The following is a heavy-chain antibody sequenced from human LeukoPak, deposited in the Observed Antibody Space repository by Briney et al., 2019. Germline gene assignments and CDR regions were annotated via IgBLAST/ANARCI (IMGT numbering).Heavy chain of an antibody. J-gene: IGHJ6*03. CDR1: VGTFSSYA. V-gene: IGHV1-69*01. CDR3: ARDSGAARPPGGYYYYYMDV. D-gene: IGHD6-6*01. CDR2: VIPIFGTA. Sequence: SVKVSCKASVGTFSSYAISWVGPAPGQGLEWMGGVIPIFGTANYAHEFQGRVTITADESTSTAYMELSSLRSEDTAVYYCARDSGAARPPGGYYYYYMDVGGKGTTVTVSS.